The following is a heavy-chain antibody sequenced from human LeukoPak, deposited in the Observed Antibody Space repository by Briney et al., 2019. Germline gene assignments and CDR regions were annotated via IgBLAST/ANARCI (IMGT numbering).Heavy chain of an antibody. V-gene: IGHV3-74*01. D-gene: IGHD6-13*01. CDR3: ERGSRYGSSWYNWLDP. CDR2: INSDGSST. Sequence: GGSLRLSCAASGFTFSSYWMHWVRQAPGKGLVWVSRINSDGSSTSYAASAEGRFTISRDSSKDTLYLHMTSLRVEDTAIYYCERGSRYGSSWYNWLDPWGQGTLVSVLS. CDR1: GFTFSSYW. J-gene: IGHJ5*02.